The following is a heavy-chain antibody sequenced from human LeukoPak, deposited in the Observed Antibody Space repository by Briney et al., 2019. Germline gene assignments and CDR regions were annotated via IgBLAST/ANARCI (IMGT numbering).Heavy chain of an antibody. Sequence: SETLSLTCAVYGGSFSGYYWSWIRQPPGKGLEWIGEINHSGSTNYNPSLKSRVTISVDTSKNQFSLKLSSVTAADTAVYYCARTSDYYDSSGYRIPFDYWGQGTLVTVSS. D-gene: IGHD3-22*01. CDR3: ARTSDYYDSSGYRIPFDY. CDR1: GGSFSGYY. V-gene: IGHV4-34*01. CDR2: INHSGST. J-gene: IGHJ4*02.